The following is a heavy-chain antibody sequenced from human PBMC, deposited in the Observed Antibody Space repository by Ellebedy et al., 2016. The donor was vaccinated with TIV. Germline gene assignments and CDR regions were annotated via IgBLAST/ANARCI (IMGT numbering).Heavy chain of an antibody. CDR2: IYSGGNT. D-gene: IGHD3-22*01. J-gene: IGHJ2*01. Sequence: GESLKISXAASGFTVSSKYMSWVRQAPGKGLEWVSVIYSGGNTYYADSAKGRFTISRDTPKNTVFLQVNSLRAEDTAVYYCARGLGTSYYDSTGYYDWYFDLWGRGTLVTVSS. V-gene: IGHV3-53*01. CDR3: ARGLGTSYYDSTGYYDWYFDL. CDR1: GFTVSSKY.